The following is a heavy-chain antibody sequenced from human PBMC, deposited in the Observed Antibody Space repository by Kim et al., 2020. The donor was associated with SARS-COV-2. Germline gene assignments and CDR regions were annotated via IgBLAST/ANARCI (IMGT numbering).Heavy chain of an antibody. D-gene: IGHD3-10*01. CDR3: AREGAMVRGVIHGMDV. V-gene: IGHV3-53*01. J-gene: IGHJ6*02. CDR1: GFTVSSNY. Sequence: GGSLRLSCAASGFTVSSNYMSWVRQAPGKGLEWVSVIYSGGSTYYADSVKGRFTISRDNSKNTLYLQMNSLRAEDTAVYYCAREGAMVRGVIHGMDVWGQGTTVTVSS. CDR2: IYSGGST.